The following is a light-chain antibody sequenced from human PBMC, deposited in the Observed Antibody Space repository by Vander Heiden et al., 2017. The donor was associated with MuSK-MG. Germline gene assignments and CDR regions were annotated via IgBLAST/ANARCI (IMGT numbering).Light chain of an antibody. CDR1: QSISSY. CDR2: AAA. V-gene: IGKV1-39*01. J-gene: IGKJ4*02. Sequence: DIQMTQSTSSLSASAGERVTLTCRAGQSISSYLNRYKQKSGKATKLLINAAASWEGGVPSRCSGSRSGTDVSLTISSLQPEDFATDYCRQSYITPLTFGEGTKVEIK. CDR3: RQSYITPLT.